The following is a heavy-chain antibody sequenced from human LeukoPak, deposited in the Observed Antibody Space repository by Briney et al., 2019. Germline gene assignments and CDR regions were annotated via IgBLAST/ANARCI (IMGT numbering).Heavy chain of an antibody. CDR1: GFTFSSYA. CDR3: AKDTGIAAAGIDY. J-gene: IGHJ4*02. CDR2: ISWNSGSI. D-gene: IGHD6-13*01. V-gene: IGHV3-9*01. Sequence: GGSLRLSCAASGFTFSSYAMHWVRQPPGKGLEWVSGISWNSGSIGYADSVKGRFTISRDNAKNSLYLQMNSLRAEDTALYYCAKDTGIAAAGIDYWGQGTLVTVSS.